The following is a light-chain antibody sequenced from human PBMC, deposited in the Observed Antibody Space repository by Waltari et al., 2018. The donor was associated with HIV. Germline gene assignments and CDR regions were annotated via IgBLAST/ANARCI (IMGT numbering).Light chain of an antibody. CDR3: QTWGTGIQV. V-gene: IGLV4-69*01. Sequence: QLVVTQSPSASASLGASVKLTCTLSSRHRTYAIAWHQQQPEKAPRYLMKLNNNGSHIKGDGIPKRFSGSSSGAERYLTISSLQSEDEADYYCQTWGTGIQVFGGGTKLTVL. J-gene: IGLJ3*02. CDR2: LNNNGSH. CDR1: SRHRTYA.